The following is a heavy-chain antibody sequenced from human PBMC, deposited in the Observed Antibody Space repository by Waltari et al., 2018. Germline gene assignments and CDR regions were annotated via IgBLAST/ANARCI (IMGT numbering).Heavy chain of an antibody. CDR3: ARETGSSSEAY. D-gene: IGHD6-6*01. CDR1: GFTFSRYG. V-gene: IGHV3-33*01. CDR2: IWFDGSNK. Sequence: QVQLVESGGGVVQPGGSLRLSCAASGFTFSRYGMHWVRQAPGKGLGWVVVIWFDGSNKFYADSVRGRFTISRDNSKNTLYLLMNSLRADDTAVYYCARETGSSSEAYWGQGTLVTVSS. J-gene: IGHJ4*02.